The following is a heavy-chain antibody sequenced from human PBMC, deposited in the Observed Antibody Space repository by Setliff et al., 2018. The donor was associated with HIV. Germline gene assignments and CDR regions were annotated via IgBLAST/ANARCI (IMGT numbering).Heavy chain of an antibody. CDR1: GGTFSSYA. CDR3: ARDPRIAVARDYYYYYMGV. J-gene: IGHJ6*03. D-gene: IGHD6-19*01. Sequence: GASVKVSCKASGGTFSSYAISWVRQAPGQGLEWKGGIIPIFGTADYAQKFQGRVTITADESTSTAYMELSSLRSEDTAVYYCARDPRIAVARDYYYYYMGVWGKGTTVTVSS. CDR2: IIPIFGTA. V-gene: IGHV1-69*13.